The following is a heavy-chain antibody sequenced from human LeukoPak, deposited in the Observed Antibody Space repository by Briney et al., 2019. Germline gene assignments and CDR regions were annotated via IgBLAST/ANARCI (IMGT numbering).Heavy chain of an antibody. CDR3: ARVDSSGWGTFDF. CDR1: GFTFSDYS. D-gene: IGHD6-19*01. Sequence: GGSLRLSCAASGFTFSDYSMSWIRQAPGKGLEWISYISSSSPMSYSDSVKGRFIVSRDNAKNSLFLQMNNLRAEDTAVYFCARVDSSGWGTFDFWGQGTLVFVSS. J-gene: IGHJ4*02. V-gene: IGHV3-11*01. CDR2: ISSSSPM.